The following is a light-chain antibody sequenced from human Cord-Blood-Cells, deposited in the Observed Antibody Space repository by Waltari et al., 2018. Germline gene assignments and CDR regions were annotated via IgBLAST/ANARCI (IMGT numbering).Light chain of an antibody. CDR3: QSADSSGTYV. Sequence: SHELTHPPSVSVSPGQTPRFTCSGDALPQQYAYWYQQKPGQAPGLVIYKDSERPSGSPERFSGSSSGTTVTLTISGVQAEDEADYYCQSADSSGTYVFGTGTKVTVL. J-gene: IGLJ1*01. V-gene: IGLV3-25*02. CDR1: ALPQQY. CDR2: KDS.